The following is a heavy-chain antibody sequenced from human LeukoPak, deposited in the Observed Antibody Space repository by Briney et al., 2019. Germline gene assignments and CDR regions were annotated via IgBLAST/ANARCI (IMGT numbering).Heavy chain of an antibody. CDR3: ARDLALELLRY. D-gene: IGHD1-7*01. J-gene: IGHJ4*02. CDR1: GGSFSSYA. Sequence: SVTVSCKASGGSFSSYASSWVRQAPGQGLEWMGGVSPIFGTANYAQKFQGRVTITADESTSTAYMELSSLRSEDTAVYYCARDLALELLRYWGQGTLVTVSS. V-gene: IGHV1-69*01. CDR2: VSPIFGTA.